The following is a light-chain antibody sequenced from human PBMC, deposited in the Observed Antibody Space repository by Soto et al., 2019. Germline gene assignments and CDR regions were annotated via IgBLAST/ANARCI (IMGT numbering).Light chain of an antibody. CDR1: SSDVGGYNY. CDR2: EVS. CDR3: SSYGDTHNLV. V-gene: IGLV2-14*01. Sequence: QSALTQPASVSGSPGQSITISCTGTSSDVGGYNYVSWYLHHPGKAPKLMIYEVSNRPSGVSNRFSGSKSGNTASLTISGLQAEDEADYYCSSYGDTHNLVFGIGTKVTVL. J-gene: IGLJ1*01.